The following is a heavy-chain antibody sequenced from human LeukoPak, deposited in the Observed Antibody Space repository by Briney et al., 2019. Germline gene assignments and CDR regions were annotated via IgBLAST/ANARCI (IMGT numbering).Heavy chain of an antibody. CDR3: RLVTTGDY. CDR2: INLRSGGT. Sequence: ASVKVSCKTSGYTFTGYYVHWVRQAPGQGLEWMGRINLRSGGTNYAQKFQGRVTVTRDTSISTVYMELSRLRSDDTAVYYCRLVTTGDYWGQGTLVTVSS. CDR1: GYTFTGYY. D-gene: IGHD3-9*01. J-gene: IGHJ4*02. V-gene: IGHV1-2*06.